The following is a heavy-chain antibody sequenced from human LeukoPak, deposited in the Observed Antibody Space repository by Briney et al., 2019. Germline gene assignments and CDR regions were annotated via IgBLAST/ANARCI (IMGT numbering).Heavy chain of an antibody. J-gene: IGHJ4*02. CDR1: GFTFSNAW. V-gene: IGHV3-11*04. D-gene: IGHD6-6*01. CDR2: ISSSGSTI. CDR3: ARLAYSSSSVGLDY. Sequence: GGSLRISCAASGFTFSNAWMSWVRQAPGKGLEWVSYISSSGSTIFYADSVKGRFTISRDNAKNSLYLQMNSLRAEDTAVYYCARLAYSSSSVGLDYWGQGTLVTVSS.